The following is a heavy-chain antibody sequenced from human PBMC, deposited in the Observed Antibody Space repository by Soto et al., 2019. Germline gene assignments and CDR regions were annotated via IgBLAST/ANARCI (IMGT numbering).Heavy chain of an antibody. D-gene: IGHD6-19*01. Sequence: QVQLVESGGGVVQPGRSLRLSCAASGFTFSSYGMHWVRQAPGKGLERVAVISYDGSNKYYADSVKGRFTISRDNSKNTLYLQMNSLRAEDTAVYYCAKVGLGYYFDYWGQGTLVTVSS. J-gene: IGHJ4*02. CDR1: GFTFSSYG. CDR2: ISYDGSNK. V-gene: IGHV3-30*18. CDR3: AKVGLGYYFDY.